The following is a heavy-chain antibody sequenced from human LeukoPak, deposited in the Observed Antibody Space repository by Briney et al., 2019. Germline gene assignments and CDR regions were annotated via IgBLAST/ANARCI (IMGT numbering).Heavy chain of an antibody. CDR3: ARDGRSLDRWYNWNDVDAFDI. Sequence: SGGSLRLSCAASGFTVSSNYMSWVRQAPGKGLEWVSVIYSGGSTYYADSVKGRFTISRDNSKNTLYLQMNSLRAEDTAVYYCARDGRSLDRWYNWNDVDAFDIWGQGTMVTVSS. CDR2: IYSGGST. D-gene: IGHD1-1*01. J-gene: IGHJ3*02. CDR1: GFTVSSNY. V-gene: IGHV3-53*01.